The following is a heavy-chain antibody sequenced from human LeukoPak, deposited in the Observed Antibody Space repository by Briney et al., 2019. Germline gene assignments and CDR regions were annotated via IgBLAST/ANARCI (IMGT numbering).Heavy chain of an antibody. V-gene: IGHV4-59*01. D-gene: IGHD3-10*01. CDR3: ARGAGEDAFDI. J-gene: IGHJ3*02. CDR1: GGSISSYY. CDR2: IYYSGST. Sequence: SETLSLTCTVSGGSISSYYWSWIRQPPGKGLEWIGYIYYSGSTNYNPSLKSRVTISVDTSKNQFSLKLSSVTAADTAVYYCARGAGEDAFDIWGQGTMVTVSS.